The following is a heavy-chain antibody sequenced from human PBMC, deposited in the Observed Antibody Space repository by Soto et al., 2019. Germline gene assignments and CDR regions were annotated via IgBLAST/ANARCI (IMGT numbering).Heavy chain of an antibody. Sequence: ASVKVSCKASGYTFTSYGISWVRQASGQGLEWMGWISAYNGNTNYAQKLQGRVTMTTDTSTSTAYMDLRSLRSDDTAVYYCARDLTPGLVDHWGQGTLVTVSS. CDR1: GYTFTSYG. V-gene: IGHV1-18*01. CDR2: ISAYNGNT. J-gene: IGHJ4*02. CDR3: ARDLTPGLVDH. D-gene: IGHD3-9*01.